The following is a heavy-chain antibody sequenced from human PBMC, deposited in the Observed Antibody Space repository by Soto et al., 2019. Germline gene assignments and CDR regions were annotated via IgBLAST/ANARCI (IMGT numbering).Heavy chain of an antibody. J-gene: IGHJ4*02. D-gene: IGHD5-18*01. V-gene: IGHV3-74*01. Sequence: SLRLSCAASGFTFNSRWMHWVRQAPGKGLVWVSHINSDGSTTTYADSVKGRFTMSRDNAKNTVYLQMNSLRAEDTAVYYCARDQGYSYDYWGQGTLVTVSS. CDR1: GFTFNSRW. CDR3: ARDQGYSYDY. CDR2: INSDGSTT.